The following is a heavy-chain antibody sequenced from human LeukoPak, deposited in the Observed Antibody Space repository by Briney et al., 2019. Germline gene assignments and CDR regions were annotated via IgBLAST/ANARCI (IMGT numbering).Heavy chain of an antibody. V-gene: IGHV3-23*01. CDR3: AKDPGYQVVYCFDY. Sequence: GGSLRLSCAASGFTFSSYSMSWVRQAPGRGLEWVSGISGSGGSTDYADSVKGRFTISRDNSKNTLYLQMNSLRVEDTAVYYCAKDPGYQVVYCFDYWGQGTLVTVSS. CDR2: ISGSGGST. CDR1: GFTFSSYS. J-gene: IGHJ4*02. D-gene: IGHD2-2*01.